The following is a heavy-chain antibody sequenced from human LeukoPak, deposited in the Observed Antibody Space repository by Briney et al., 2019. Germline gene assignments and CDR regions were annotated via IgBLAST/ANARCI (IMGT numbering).Heavy chain of an antibody. CDR3: ARGPYQLLYPYYYYYYTDV. CDR1: GGSLSGYY. Sequence: SETLSLTCAVYGGSLSGYYWSWIRQPPGKGLEWIGEINHSGSTNYNPSLKSRVTISVDTSKNQFSLKVSSVTTADTAVYYCARGPYQLLYPYYYYYYTDVWGKGTTVTVSS. J-gene: IGHJ6*03. D-gene: IGHD2-2*02. V-gene: IGHV4-34*01. CDR2: INHSGST.